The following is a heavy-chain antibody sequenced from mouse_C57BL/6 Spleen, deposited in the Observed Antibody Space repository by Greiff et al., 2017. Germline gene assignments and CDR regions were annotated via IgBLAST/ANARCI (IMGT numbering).Heavy chain of an antibody. V-gene: IGHV1-69*01. J-gene: IGHJ4*01. CDR3: ALGYAMDY. CDR2: IDPSDSYT. CDR1: GYTFTSYW. Sequence: VKLQESGAELVMPGASVKLSCKASGYTFTSYWMHWVKQRPGQGLEWIGEIDPSDSYTNYNQKFKGKSTLTVDKSSSTAYMQLSSLTSEDSAVYYCALGYAMDYWGQGTSVTVSS. D-gene: IGHD3-3*01.